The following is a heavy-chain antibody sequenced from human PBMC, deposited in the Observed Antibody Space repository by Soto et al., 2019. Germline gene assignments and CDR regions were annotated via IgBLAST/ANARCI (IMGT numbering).Heavy chain of an antibody. CDR3: AKDRKSGSGWYWDY. D-gene: IGHD6-19*01. CDR1: GFTFSTYA. V-gene: IGHV3-23*01. CDR2: ISGSGGST. J-gene: IGHJ4*02. Sequence: EVQLLESGGGLVQPGGSLRLSCAASGFTFSTYAMSWVRQAPGKGLAWVSGISGSGGSTYYADSVKGRFTISRDNSNNTLYLQMSSLRAEDTAVYYCAKDRKSGSGWYWDYWGQGTLVTVSS.